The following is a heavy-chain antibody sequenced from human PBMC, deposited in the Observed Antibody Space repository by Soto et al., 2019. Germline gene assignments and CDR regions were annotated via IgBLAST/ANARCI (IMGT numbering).Heavy chain of an antibody. V-gene: IGHV4-59*03. D-gene: IGHD5-18*01. J-gene: IGHJ6*02. CDR3: AKSAPGYTYGSGYGMDV. CDR1: GAPISNYY. Sequence: PSETLYLTCTISGAPISNYYWSWIRQPPGKGLQWIGIIYTTGTINYNAALKSRVTVSVDTSRSEISLKLTSVTAADTATYYCAKSAPGYTYGSGYGMDVWGQGTTVTVSS. CDR2: IYTTGTI.